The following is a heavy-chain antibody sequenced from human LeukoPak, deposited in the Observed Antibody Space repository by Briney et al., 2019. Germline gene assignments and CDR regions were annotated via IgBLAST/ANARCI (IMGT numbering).Heavy chain of an antibody. D-gene: IGHD3-10*01. CDR3: AGELGRDEQ. V-gene: IGHV1-8*01. J-gene: IGHJ4*02. CDR1: GYTFTTYD. Sequence: ASVTVSCTASGYTFTTYDINRVRQATGQGLEWMGYMNPNSGDTGHAQKFQGRRTMTCDTSITTAYMELASLRSDDSAGYYWAGELGRDEQWGQGPLVTVSS. CDR2: MNPNSGDT.